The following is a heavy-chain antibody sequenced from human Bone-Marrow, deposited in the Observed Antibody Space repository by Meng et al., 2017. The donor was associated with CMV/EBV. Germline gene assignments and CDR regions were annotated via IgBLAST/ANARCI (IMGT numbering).Heavy chain of an antibody. CDR2: IRYDGSNK. Sequence: SCAASGFTFSSYGMHWVRQAPGKGLEWVAFIRYDGSNKYYADSVKGRFTISRDNSKNTLYLQMNSLRAEDTAVYYCAKDLLEWFGELWGVDYWGQGTLVTVSS. D-gene: IGHD3-10*01. CDR3: AKDLLEWFGELWGVDY. J-gene: IGHJ4*02. CDR1: GFTFSSYG. V-gene: IGHV3-30*02.